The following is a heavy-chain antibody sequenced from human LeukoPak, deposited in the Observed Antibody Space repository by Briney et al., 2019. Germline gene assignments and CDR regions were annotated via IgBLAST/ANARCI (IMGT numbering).Heavy chain of an antibody. CDR1: GFTFSNAW. CDR2: IKSKTNGGAT. J-gene: IGHJ4*02. D-gene: IGHD6-19*01. V-gene: IGHV3-15*01. Sequence: GGSLRLSCAASGFTFSNAWMSWVCQAPGKGLEWVGRIKSKTNGGATDYAAPVKGRFVISRDDSKNTLYLQMNSLKIEDTAVYYCTTPIGNTSGWRAYFEKWGQGTLVTVSS. CDR3: TTPIGNTSGWRAYFEK.